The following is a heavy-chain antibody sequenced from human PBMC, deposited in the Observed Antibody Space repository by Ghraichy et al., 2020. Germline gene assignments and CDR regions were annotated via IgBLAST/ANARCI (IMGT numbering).Heavy chain of an antibody. D-gene: IGHD1-26*01. CDR1: GFRFSDYS. V-gene: IGHV3-48*04. CDR3: ATDKSGAVPMLGHNWFDP. CDR2: IAAYTSAT. Sequence: GGSLRLSCAASGFRFSDYSMNWVRQAPGKGLEWVSYIAAYTSATYYADSVKGRFTISRDNAKNSLYLQMNSLRAGDTAVYYCATDKSGAVPMLGHNWFDPWGQGTLVTVSS. J-gene: IGHJ5*02.